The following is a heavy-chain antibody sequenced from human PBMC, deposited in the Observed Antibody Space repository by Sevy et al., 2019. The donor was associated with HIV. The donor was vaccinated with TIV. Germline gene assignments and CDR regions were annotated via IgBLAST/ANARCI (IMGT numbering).Heavy chain of an antibody. V-gene: IGHV3-23*01. CDR3: AKGYINWSD. CDR2: ISGSGGSP. Sequence: GGSLRLSCAASGFTFSSQVMSWVRQTPGKGLEWVSSISGSGGSPYYADSVKGRFTISRDNSKNTLYLQMNSLRAEDTAVYYCAKGYINWSDWGQGSLVTVSS. J-gene: IGHJ4*02. D-gene: IGHD1-1*01. CDR1: GFTFSSQV.